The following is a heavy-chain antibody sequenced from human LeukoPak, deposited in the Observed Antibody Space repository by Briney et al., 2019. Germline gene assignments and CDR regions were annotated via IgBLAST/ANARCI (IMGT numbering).Heavy chain of an antibody. CDR1: GFTFSSYW. V-gene: IGHV3-30*03. CDR3: ARDHYDSSAYAFDI. Sequence: GGSLRLSCAASGFTFSSYWMHWVRQAPGKGLEWVAVISYDGSNKYYADSVKGRFTISRDNSKNTLYLQMNSLRAEDTAVYYCARDHYDSSAYAFDIWGQGTMVTVSS. CDR2: ISYDGSNK. J-gene: IGHJ3*02. D-gene: IGHD3-22*01.